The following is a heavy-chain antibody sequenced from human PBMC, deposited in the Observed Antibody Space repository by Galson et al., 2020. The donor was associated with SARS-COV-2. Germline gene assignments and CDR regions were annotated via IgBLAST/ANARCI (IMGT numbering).Heavy chain of an antibody. CDR2: INNSGTT. CDR1: GGSFNGYC. Sequence: SETLSLTCAVYGGSFNGYCWSWIRQPPGKGLEWIGEINNSGTTNYNPSLKSRITMSVDMSKNQFSLRLSSVTAADTAVYYCARAPDVDILTGDYADGFDFWGQGTMVTVSS. J-gene: IGHJ3*01. V-gene: IGHV4-34*01. CDR3: ARAPDVDILTGDYADGFDF. D-gene: IGHD3-9*01.